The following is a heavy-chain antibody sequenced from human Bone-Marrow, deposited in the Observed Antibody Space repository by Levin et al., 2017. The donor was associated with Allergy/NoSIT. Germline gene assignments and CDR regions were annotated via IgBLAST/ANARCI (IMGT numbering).Heavy chain of an antibody. D-gene: IGHD6-6*01. Sequence: PAGGSLRLSCAASGFTFSSYWMHWVRQAPGKGLVWISRINSDGSSTSYADSVKGRFTISRDNAKNTLDLQMNSLRAEDTAVFYCARGGRSGSSSAFDIWGQGTMIIVSS. CDR2: INSDGSST. CDR3: ARGGRSGSSSAFDI. V-gene: IGHV3-74*01. CDR1: GFTFSSYW. J-gene: IGHJ3*02.